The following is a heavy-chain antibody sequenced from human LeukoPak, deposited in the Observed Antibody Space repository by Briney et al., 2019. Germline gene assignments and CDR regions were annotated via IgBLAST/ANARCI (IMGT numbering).Heavy chain of an antibody. CDR1: GYTFTSYG. CDR2: ISAYNGNT. D-gene: IGHD6-13*01. V-gene: IGHV1-18*01. CDR3: AREAAAGILYFDY. Sequence: GASVKVSCKASGYTFTSYGISWVRQAPGQGLEWMGWISAYNGNTNYAQKLQGRGTMTTDTPTSTAYMELRSLRSDDTAAYYCAREAAAGILYFDYWGQGTLVTVSS. J-gene: IGHJ4*02.